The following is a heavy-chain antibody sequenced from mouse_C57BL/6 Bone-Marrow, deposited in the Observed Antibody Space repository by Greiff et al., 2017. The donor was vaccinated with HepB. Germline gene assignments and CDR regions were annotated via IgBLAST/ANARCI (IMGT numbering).Heavy chain of an antibody. CDR3: ARDYYGSSYAFYWYFDV. J-gene: IGHJ1*03. CDR1: GFTFSSYA. CDR2: ISDGGSYT. Sequence: EVQVVESGGGLVKPGGSLKLSCAASGFTFSSYAMSWVRQTPEKRLEWVATISDGGSYTYYPDNVKGRFTISRDNAKNNLYLQMSHLKSEDTAMYYCARDYYGSSYAFYWYFDVWGTGTTVTVSS. D-gene: IGHD1-1*01. V-gene: IGHV5-4*01.